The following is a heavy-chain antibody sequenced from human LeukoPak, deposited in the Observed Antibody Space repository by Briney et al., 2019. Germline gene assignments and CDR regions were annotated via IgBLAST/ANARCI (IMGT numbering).Heavy chain of an antibody. CDR2: ISYDGSNK. V-gene: IGHV3-30*09. Sequence: GGSLRLSCAASGFTFSSYWMHWVRQAPGKGLEWVAVISYDGSNKYYADSVKGRFAISRDISKNTVYLQMYSLRAEDTAVYYCARGAATGPTLGLDYWGQGTLVTVSS. CDR3: ARGAATGPTLGLDY. CDR1: GFTFSSYW. D-gene: IGHD6-13*01. J-gene: IGHJ4*02.